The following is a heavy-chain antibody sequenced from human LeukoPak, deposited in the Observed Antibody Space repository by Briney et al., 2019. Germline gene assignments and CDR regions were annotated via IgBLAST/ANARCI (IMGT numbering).Heavy chain of an antibody. CDR1: GFTFSSYS. Sequence: PGGSLRLSCAASGFTFSSYSMNWVRQAPGKGLEWVSSISSSSSYIYCADSVKGRFTISRDNAKNSLYLQMNSLRAEDTAVYYCAKAPGVVVPAAGGNSIHPPKIDAFDIWGQGTMVTVSS. CDR2: ISSSSSYI. CDR3: AKAPGVVVPAAGGNSIHPPKIDAFDI. D-gene: IGHD2-2*01. V-gene: IGHV3-21*01. J-gene: IGHJ3*02.